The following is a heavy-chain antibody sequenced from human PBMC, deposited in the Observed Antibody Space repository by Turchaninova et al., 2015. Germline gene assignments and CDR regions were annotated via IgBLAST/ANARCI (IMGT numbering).Heavy chain of an antibody. CDR2: IFSDAEK. D-gene: IGHD5-12*01. CDR1: EFSLSNSKKG. J-gene: IGHJ4*02. Sequence: QVTLKESGHVLVQPTETLTLTCTVSEFSLSNSKKGVSWIRQPPGTALEWLAHIFSDAEKFYSTSLKSRLSISKDTSKSQVVLTMTNMDPVDTATYYCARIRRAAGGYYSGYDYSLLDYWGQGTLVTVSS. CDR3: ARIRRAAGGYYSGYDYSLLDY. V-gene: IGHV2-26*01.